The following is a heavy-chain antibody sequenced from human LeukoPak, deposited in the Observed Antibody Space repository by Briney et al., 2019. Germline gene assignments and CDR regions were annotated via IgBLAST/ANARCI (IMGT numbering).Heavy chain of an antibody. CDR2: INHSGST. Sequence: PETLSLTCAVYGGSFSGYYWSWIRQPPGKGLEWIGEINHSGSTNYNPSLKSRVTISVDTSKNQFSLKLSSVTAADTAVYYCARPSYDFGFGNWFDPWGQGTLVTVSS. V-gene: IGHV4-34*01. CDR3: ARPSYDFGFGNWFDP. J-gene: IGHJ5*02. CDR1: GGSFSGYY. D-gene: IGHD3-3*01.